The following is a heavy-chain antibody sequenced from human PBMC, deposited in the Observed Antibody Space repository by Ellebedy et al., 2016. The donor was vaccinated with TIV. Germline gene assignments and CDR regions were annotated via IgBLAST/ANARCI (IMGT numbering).Heavy chain of an antibody. CDR1: GGSITSFY. Sequence: MPSETLSLTCTVSGGSITSFYWSWIRQTPGKGLEYIGNIYYTGSTNYNPSLKSRVTISVDTSKNQFSLKLSSVTAADTAVYYCSAAYGRVTPAYWGQGTLVTVSS. V-gene: IGHV4-59*03. CDR3: SAAYGRVTPAY. D-gene: IGHD4-17*01. CDR2: IYYTGST. J-gene: IGHJ4*02.